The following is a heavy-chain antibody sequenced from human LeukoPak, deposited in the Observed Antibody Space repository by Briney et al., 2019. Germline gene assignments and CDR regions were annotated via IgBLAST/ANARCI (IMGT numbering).Heavy chain of an antibody. V-gene: IGHV3-23*01. Sequence: QSGGSERLLCVACGISYSNYSGCWPRQAPEKGLDWVSVISGSAHKIRYADSVKGRFTISRDNSENIVYLQMNNLRAEDTAVYYCAGRVTGYSSGYVYWGQGTLVTVSS. D-gene: IGHD5-18*01. J-gene: IGHJ4*02. CDR2: ISGSAHKI. CDR3: AGRVTGYSSGYVY. CDR1: GISYSNYS.